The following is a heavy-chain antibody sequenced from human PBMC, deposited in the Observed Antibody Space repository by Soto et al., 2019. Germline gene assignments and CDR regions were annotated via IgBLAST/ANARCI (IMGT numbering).Heavy chain of an antibody. Sequence: QVQLVESGGGVVQPGRSLRLSCAASGFTFSSYGMHWVRQAPGKGLEWVAVISYDGSNKYYADSVKGRFTISRDNSKNTLYLQMNSLRAEDTAVYYCAKECRSLRYFDWLSRPYYYYGMDVWGQGTTVTVSS. V-gene: IGHV3-30*18. CDR2: ISYDGSNK. CDR3: AKECRSLRYFDWLSRPYYYYGMDV. J-gene: IGHJ6*02. CDR1: GFTFSSYG. D-gene: IGHD3-9*01.